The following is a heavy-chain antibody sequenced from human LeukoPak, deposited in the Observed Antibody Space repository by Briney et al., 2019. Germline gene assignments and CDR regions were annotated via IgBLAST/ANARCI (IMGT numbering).Heavy chain of an antibody. CDR2: INPSGRSS. CDR1: GYTFSNYY. Sequence: ASVKVSCKASGYTFSNYYMHWVRQAPGQGLEWMGIINPSGRSSSYAQKFQGRVTMTRDTSTSTVYMELSSLRSEDTAVYYCARESGTYTETDYWGQGTLVTVSS. D-gene: IGHD1-26*01. J-gene: IGHJ4*02. CDR3: ARESGTYTETDY. V-gene: IGHV1-46*03.